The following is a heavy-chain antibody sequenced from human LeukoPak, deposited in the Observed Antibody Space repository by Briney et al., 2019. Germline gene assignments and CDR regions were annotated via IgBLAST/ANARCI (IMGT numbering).Heavy chain of an antibody. CDR2: IFSSDSTI. J-gene: IGHJ6*02. CDR1: GFTFSNYA. CDR3: ARDRLGFWSGYPSSGMDV. D-gene: IGHD3-3*01. V-gene: IGHV3-48*03. Sequence: AGGSLRLSCAASGFTFSNYAMNWVRQAPGRGLEWFSYIFSSDSTIYYADSVKGRFTISRDNAKNSLYLQMNSLRAEDTAVYYCARDRLGFWSGYPSSGMDVWGQGTTVTVSS.